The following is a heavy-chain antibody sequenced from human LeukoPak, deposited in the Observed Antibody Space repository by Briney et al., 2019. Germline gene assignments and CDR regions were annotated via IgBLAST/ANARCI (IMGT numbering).Heavy chain of an antibody. Sequence: SETPSLTCTVSGGSISSGSYYWSWIRQPAGKGLEWIGRIYTSGSTNYNPSLKSRVTISVDTSKNQFSLKLSSVTAADTAVYYCARDRNSYGFHNWFDPWGQGTLVTVSS. CDR1: GGSISSGSYY. D-gene: IGHD5-18*01. V-gene: IGHV4-61*02. CDR2: IYTSGST. CDR3: ARDRNSYGFHNWFDP. J-gene: IGHJ5*02.